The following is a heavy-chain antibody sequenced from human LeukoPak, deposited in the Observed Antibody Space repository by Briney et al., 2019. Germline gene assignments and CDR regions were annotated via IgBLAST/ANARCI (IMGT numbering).Heavy chain of an antibody. V-gene: IGHV4-59*01. CDR3: ARDRGVEMATIFDY. Sequence: SETLSLTCTVSGGSISSYYWNWIRQPPGKGLEWIGYIYYSGSTNYNPSLKSRVTISVDTSKNQFSLKLSSVTAADTAVYYCARDRGVEMATIFDYWGQGTLVTVSS. CDR2: IYYSGST. J-gene: IGHJ4*02. CDR1: GGSISSYY. D-gene: IGHD5-24*01.